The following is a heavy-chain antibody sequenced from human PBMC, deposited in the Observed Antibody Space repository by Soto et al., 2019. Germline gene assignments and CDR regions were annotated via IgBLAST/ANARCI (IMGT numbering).Heavy chain of an antibody. CDR2: IGTAGDT. V-gene: IGHV3-13*01. CDR3: ARERPAAMWGAYYYYYYGMDV. J-gene: IGHJ6*02. Sequence: GGSLRLSCAASGFTFSSYDMHWVRQATGKGLEWVSAIGTAGDTYYPGSVKGRFTISRENAKNSLYLQMNSLRAEDTAVYYCARERPAAMWGAYYYYYYGMDVWGQGTTVTVSS. CDR1: GFTFSSYD. D-gene: IGHD2-2*01.